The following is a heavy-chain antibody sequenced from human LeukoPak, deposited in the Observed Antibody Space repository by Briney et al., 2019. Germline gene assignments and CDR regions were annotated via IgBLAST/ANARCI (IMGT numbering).Heavy chain of an antibody. D-gene: IGHD2-15*01. CDR3: ARLGYCSGGSCYGFIDY. J-gene: IGHJ4*02. CDR2: ISSSSSYI. CDR1: GFTFSSCS. V-gene: IGHV3-21*01. Sequence: GGSLRLSCAASGFTFSSCSMNWVRQAPGKGLEWVSSISSSSSYIYYADSVKGRFTISRDNAKNSLYLQMNSLRAEDTAVYYCARLGYCSGGSCYGFIDYWGQGTLVTVSS.